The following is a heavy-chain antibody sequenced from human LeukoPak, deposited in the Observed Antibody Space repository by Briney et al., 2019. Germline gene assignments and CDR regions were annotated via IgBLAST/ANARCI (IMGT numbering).Heavy chain of an antibody. CDR1: GYTFTNYY. Sequence: ASVKVSCKASGYTFTNYYMHWVRQAPGQGLEWMGWINPNSGGTNYAQKFQGRVTMTRDTSISTAYMELSRLRSDDTAVYYCARVLDYYGSGSYYGYWGQGTLVTVSS. CDR2: INPNSGGT. CDR3: ARVLDYYGSGSYYGY. V-gene: IGHV1-2*02. D-gene: IGHD3-10*01. J-gene: IGHJ4*02.